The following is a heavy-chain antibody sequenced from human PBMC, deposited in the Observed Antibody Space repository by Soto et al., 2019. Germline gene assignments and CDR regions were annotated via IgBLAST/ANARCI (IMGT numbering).Heavy chain of an antibody. CDR3: AKVSYDSSGYPDY. D-gene: IGHD3-22*01. V-gene: IGHV1-3*01. CDR1: GYTFTSYA. Sequence: ASVKVSCKASGYTFTSYAMHWVRQAPGQRLEWMGWINAGNGNTKYSQKFQGRVTITRDTSASTAYMELNSLRAEDTAVYYCAKVSYDSSGYPDYWGQGTLVTVSS. CDR2: INAGNGNT. J-gene: IGHJ4*02.